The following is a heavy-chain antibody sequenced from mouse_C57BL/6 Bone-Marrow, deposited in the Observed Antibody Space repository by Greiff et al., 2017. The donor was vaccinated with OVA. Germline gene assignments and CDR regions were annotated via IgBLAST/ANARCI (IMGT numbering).Heavy chain of an antibody. J-gene: IGHJ2*01. D-gene: IGHD2-1*01. CDR3: ARFGNYVGYFDY. V-gene: IGHV8-8*01. CDR2: IWWDDDK. Sequence: QVTLKESGPGILQPSQSLSLTCSFSGFSLSTFGMGVVWIRQPSGQGLVWLAHIWWDDDKYYNTVLKSRLTISKDTSNNQVFLKIANVDTADAATYYCARFGNYVGYFDYWGQGTTLTVSS. CDR1: GFSLSTFGMG.